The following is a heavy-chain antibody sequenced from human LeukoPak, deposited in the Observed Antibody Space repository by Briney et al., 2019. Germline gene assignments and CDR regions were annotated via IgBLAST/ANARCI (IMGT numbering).Heavy chain of an antibody. CDR2: IHYSGST. CDR3: ARDVRDSSGYYLHAFGY. Sequence: PSETLSLTCTVSGGSIRSSNNYWVWIRQPPGKGLEWIGGIHYSGSTCYYPSLKSRVTISVDTSKNQFSLKLSSVTAADTAVYYCARDVRDSSGYYLHAFGYWGQGTLVTVPS. CDR1: GGSIRSSNNY. J-gene: IGHJ4*02. V-gene: IGHV4-39*07. D-gene: IGHD3-22*01.